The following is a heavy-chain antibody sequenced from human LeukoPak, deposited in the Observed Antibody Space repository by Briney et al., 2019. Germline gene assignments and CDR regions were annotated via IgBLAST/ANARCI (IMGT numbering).Heavy chain of an antibody. D-gene: IGHD6-6*01. CDR3: ARAEGQLALYYYYYYGMDV. CDR1: GYTFTSYG. J-gene: IGHJ6*02. CDR2: ISAYNGNT. Sequence: GASVKVSCKASGYTFTSYGISWVRQAPGQGLEWMGWISAYNGNTNYAQKLQGRVTMTTDTSTSTAYMELRSLRSDDTAVYYCARAEGQLALYYYYYYGMDVWGQGTTVTVSS. V-gene: IGHV1-18*01.